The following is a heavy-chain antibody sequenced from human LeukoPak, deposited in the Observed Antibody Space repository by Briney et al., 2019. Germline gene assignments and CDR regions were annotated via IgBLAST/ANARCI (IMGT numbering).Heavy chain of an antibody. CDR2: IIPIFGTA. D-gene: IGHD1-1*01. CDR1: GYTFTGYY. J-gene: IGHJ4*02. CDR3: ARTNNWNDMGY. Sequence: SVKVSCKASGYTFTGYYIHWVRQAPGQGLEWMGGIIPIFGTANYAQKFQGRVTITTDESTSTAYMELSSLRSEDTAVYYCARTNNWNDMGYWGQGTLVTVSS. V-gene: IGHV1-69*05.